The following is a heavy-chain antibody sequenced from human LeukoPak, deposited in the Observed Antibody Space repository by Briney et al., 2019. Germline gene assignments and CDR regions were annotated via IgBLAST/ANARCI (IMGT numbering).Heavy chain of an antibody. D-gene: IGHD3-9*01. CDR2: ISSSSSHI. J-gene: IGHJ3*02. V-gene: IGHV3-21*01. CDR1: GITFSSYG. CDR3: AKDRVDYDILTGPRGAFDI. Sequence: PGGSLRLSCAASGITFSSYGMSWVRQAPGKGLEWVSSISSSSSHIYYADSVKGRFTISRDNGKNSLYLQMNSQRSEDTAVSYCAKDRVDYDILTGPRGAFDIWGQGTMVTVSS.